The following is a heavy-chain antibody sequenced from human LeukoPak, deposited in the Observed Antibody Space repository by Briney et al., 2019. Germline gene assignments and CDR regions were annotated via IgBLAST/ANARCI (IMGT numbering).Heavy chain of an antibody. Sequence: PSETLSLTCTVSGGSISSYYWSWIRQPPGKGLEWIGYIYYSGSTYYNPSLKSRVTISVDTSKNQFSLRLSSVTAADTAVYYCARVRETYYYDSSGYYDSDAFDIWGQGTMVTVSS. CDR3: ARVRETYYYDSSGYYDSDAFDI. J-gene: IGHJ3*02. CDR2: IYYSGST. V-gene: IGHV4-59*12. CDR1: GGSISSYY. D-gene: IGHD3-22*01.